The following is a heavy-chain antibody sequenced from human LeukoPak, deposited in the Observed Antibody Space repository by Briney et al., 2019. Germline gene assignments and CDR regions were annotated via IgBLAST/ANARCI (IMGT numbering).Heavy chain of an antibody. Sequence: GGSLRLSCAASGFTFGDYAMHWVRQAPGKGLEWVSGISWNGGVIGYAGSVKGRFTISRDNAKNSLYLQMDSLRADDTAFYYCTKGSQSTGGWFDPWGQGNLVIVSS. J-gene: IGHJ5*02. CDR3: TKGSQSTGGWFDP. D-gene: IGHD1-1*01. CDR2: ISWNGGVI. V-gene: IGHV3-9*01. CDR1: GFTFGDYA.